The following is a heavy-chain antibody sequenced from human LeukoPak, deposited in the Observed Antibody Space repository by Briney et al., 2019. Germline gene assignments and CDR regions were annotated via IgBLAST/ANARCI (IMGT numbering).Heavy chain of an antibody. D-gene: IGHD3-10*01. Sequence: SETLSLTCAVYGGSFSGYYWSWIRQPPGKGLEWIGEINHSGSTNYNPSLKSRGTISVDTSKNQFSLKLSSVTAADTAVYYCARELWFGESPSWGQGTLVTVSS. V-gene: IGHV4-34*01. CDR2: INHSGST. CDR1: GGSFSGYY. J-gene: IGHJ4*02. CDR3: ARELWFGESPS.